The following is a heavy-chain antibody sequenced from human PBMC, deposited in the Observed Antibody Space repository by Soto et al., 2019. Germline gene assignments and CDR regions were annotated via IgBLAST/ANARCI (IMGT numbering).Heavy chain of an antibody. V-gene: IGHV4-39*01. CDR1: NCSISASHWS. CDR3: ARRFFADHYSGNWLDP. D-gene: IGHD3-16*02. J-gene: IGHJ5*01. CDR2: ITHDGHA. Sequence: SETLSLPCSVHNCSISASHWSWGWIRPSPEQGLEWIGSITHDGHAYHTPPLKSRVPLFADTTRNQVTLKRKAVSVADTVLYICARRFFADHYSGNWLDPRGQGTPVTVSS.